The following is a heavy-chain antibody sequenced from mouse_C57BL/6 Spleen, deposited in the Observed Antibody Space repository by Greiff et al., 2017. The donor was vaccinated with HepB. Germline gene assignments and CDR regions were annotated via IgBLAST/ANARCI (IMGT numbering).Heavy chain of an antibody. V-gene: IGHV3-8*01. Sequence: VQLKESGPGLAKPSQTLSLTCSVTGYSITSDYWIWIRKFPGNKLEYMGYISYSGSTYYNPSLKSRISITRDTSKNQYYLQLNSVTTEDTATYYCARSLLWDYWGQGTSVTVSS. CDR2: ISYSGST. D-gene: IGHD2-1*01. CDR1: GYSITSDY. CDR3: ARSLLWDY. J-gene: IGHJ4*01.